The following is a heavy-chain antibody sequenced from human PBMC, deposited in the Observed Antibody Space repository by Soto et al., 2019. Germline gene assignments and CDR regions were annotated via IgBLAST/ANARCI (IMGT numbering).Heavy chain of an antibody. Sequence: EVQLLESGGGLVQPGGSLRLSCAASGFTFSSYAMSWVRQAPGKGLEWVSAISGSGGSTYYADSVKGRFTISRDNSKNTLYLQMNSLRAEDTAVYYCARDRWGCTSTACYMDYFGPWGQGTLVTVSS. CDR3: ARDRWGCTSTACYMDYFGP. D-gene: IGHD2-2*02. CDR1: GFTFSSYA. J-gene: IGHJ5*02. V-gene: IGHV3-23*01. CDR2: ISGSGGST.